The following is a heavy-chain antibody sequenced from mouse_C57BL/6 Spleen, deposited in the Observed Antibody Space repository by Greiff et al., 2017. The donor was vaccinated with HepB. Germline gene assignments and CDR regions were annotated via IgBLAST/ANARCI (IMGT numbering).Heavy chain of an antibody. CDR2: IYPGSGST. CDR3: ARNGNYVQYYYAMDY. CDR1: GYTFTSYW. Sequence: VQLQQPGAELVKPGASVKMSCKASGYTFTSYWITWVKQRPGQGLEWIGDIYPGSGSTNYNEKFKSKATLTVDTSSSTAYMQLSSLTSEDSAVYYCARNGNYVQYYYAMDYWGQGTSVTVSS. V-gene: IGHV1-55*01. D-gene: IGHD2-1*01. J-gene: IGHJ4*01.